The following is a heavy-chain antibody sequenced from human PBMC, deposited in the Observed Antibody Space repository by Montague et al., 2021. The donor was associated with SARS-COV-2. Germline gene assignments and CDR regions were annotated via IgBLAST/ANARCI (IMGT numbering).Heavy chain of an antibody. D-gene: IGHD2-15*01. CDR1: GFSFSNYV. J-gene: IGHJ4*02. CDR2: LSHGGDTA. Sequence: SLRLSCAGSGFSFSNYVMSWVRQAPGKGLEWVSSLSHGGDTAYYADSVKGRFTISRDNSKSTLYLQMNSLRAEDTAIYYCVPLGYCSDGSCSDFDSWGQGTLVTVFS. V-gene: IGHV3-23*01. CDR3: VPLGYCSDGSCSDFDS.